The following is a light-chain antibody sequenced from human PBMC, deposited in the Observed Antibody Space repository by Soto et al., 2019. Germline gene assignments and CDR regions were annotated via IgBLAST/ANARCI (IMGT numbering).Light chain of an antibody. CDR1: SSDDGGNNY. Sequence: QSALTQPASVSVSPGHSITISCTGTSSDDGGNNYVSWYQQHPGKAPKLMIYDVTNRPSGVSNRFSGSKSGNTASLTISGLQDEDEADYYCSSYTSTSTYVFGTGTKVTVL. CDR3: SSYTSTSTYV. V-gene: IGLV2-14*01. CDR2: DVT. J-gene: IGLJ1*01.